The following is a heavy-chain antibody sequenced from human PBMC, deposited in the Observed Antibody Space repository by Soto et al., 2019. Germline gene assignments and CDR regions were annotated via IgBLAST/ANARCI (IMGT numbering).Heavy chain of an antibody. D-gene: IGHD1-1*01. CDR1: GFTLSYHA. J-gene: IGHJ6*02. CDR2: ISYDGDNK. Sequence: QVQLVESGGGVVQPGRSLGLSCAASGFTLSYHALNWVRKPPGKGLGWVAVISYDGDNKYIAESVKGRFTISRDNSKNTVSLQMNSLRAEDTAMYFCARGTTTSAFSAMDVWGQGTTVTVSS. CDR3: ARGTTTSAFSAMDV. V-gene: IGHV3-30-3*01.